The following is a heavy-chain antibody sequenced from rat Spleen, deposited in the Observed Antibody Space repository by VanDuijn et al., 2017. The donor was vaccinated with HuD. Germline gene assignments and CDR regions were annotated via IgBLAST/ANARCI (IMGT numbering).Heavy chain of an antibody. CDR2: ISYSGST. CDR1: VYSITTNY. J-gene: IGHJ4*01. Sequence: EVQLQESGPGLVKPSQSLSLTCSVTVYSITTNYWDWIRKFPGNKMEWIGHISYSGSTSYNQSLKSRISITRDTSKNQFFLQVNSVTTEDTATYYCTRGYVMDAWGQGASVTVSS. V-gene: IGHV3-1*01. CDR3: TRGYVMDA.